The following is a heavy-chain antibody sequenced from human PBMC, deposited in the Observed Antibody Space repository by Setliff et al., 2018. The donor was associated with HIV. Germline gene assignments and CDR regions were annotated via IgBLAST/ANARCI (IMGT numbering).Heavy chain of an antibody. J-gene: IGHJ4*02. CDR3: ARDTSSSY. CDR2: INPKSGAT. CDR1: GYSFTGYY. D-gene: IGHD2-2*01. Sequence: ASVKVSCKASGYSFTGYYVNWVRQAPGQGLEWMGRINPKSGATNLAQKFQGRVTLTRDTSVTTVYMELTSLRSDDTAVYFCARDTSSSYWGQGTPVTVSS. V-gene: IGHV1-2*06.